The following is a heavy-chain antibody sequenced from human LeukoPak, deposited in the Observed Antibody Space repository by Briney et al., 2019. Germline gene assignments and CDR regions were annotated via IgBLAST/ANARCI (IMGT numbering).Heavy chain of an antibody. V-gene: IGHV1-46*01. CDR1: GYTLTSYY. D-gene: IGHD2-15*01. CDR3: ARSMVVVAAKNLYGMDA. J-gene: IGHJ6*02. Sequence: GASVKVPCKASGYTLTSYYIHWVRQAPGQGLEWMGIINPSGGSTSYAQKFQGRVTMTRDTSTSTVYMELSSLRSEDTAVYYCARSMVVVAAKNLYGMDAWGQGTTVTVSS. CDR2: INPSGGST.